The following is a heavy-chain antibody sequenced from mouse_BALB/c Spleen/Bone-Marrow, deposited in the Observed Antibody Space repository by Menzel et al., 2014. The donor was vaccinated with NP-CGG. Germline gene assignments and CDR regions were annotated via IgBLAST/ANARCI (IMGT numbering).Heavy chain of an antibody. J-gene: IGHJ4*01. Sequence: VQLQQPASKLVRPGTSVKMPCKAAGYTYTNYRIGWVKQRPGHGLEWIGDIYPGGGYTNYNEKFKGKATLTADTSSSTAYMQLSSLTSEDSAVYYCAIHGEATEYWGQGTSVNVSS. V-gene: IGHV1-63*02. CDR3: AIHGEATEY. CDR1: GYTYTNYR. CDR2: IYPGGGYT.